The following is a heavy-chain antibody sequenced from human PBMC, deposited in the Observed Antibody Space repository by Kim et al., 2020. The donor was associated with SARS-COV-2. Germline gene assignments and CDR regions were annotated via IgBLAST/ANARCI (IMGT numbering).Heavy chain of an antibody. CDR2: ISWNSGSI. CDR3: AKGNIAATSNWFDP. J-gene: IGHJ5*02. D-gene: IGHD6-13*01. Sequence: GGSLRLSCAASGFTFDDYAMHWVRQAPGKGLEWVSGISWNSGSIGYADSVKGRFTISRDNAKNSLYLQMNSLRAEDTALYYCAKGNIAATSNWFDPWGQGTLVTVSS. CDR1: GFTFDDYA. V-gene: IGHV3-9*01.